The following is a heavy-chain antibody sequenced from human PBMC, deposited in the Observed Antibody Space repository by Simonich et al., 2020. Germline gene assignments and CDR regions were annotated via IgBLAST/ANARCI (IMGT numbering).Heavy chain of an antibody. CDR2: INPNIAGT. D-gene: IGHD6-25*01. Sequence: QVQLVQSGAEVKKPGASVKVSCKAAGYTFTGYYMHWVRQAPGQGLEWMGCINPNIAGTTYAQTFQGRVTMTRDTYISTAYMELSRLRSDDTAVYYCARGGLGPWYFDLWGRGTLVTVSS. CDR1: GYTFTGYY. CDR3: ARGGLGPWYFDL. J-gene: IGHJ2*01. V-gene: IGHV1-2*02.